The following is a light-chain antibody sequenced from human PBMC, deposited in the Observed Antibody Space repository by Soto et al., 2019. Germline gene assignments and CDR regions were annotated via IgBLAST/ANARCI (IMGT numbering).Light chain of an antibody. Sequence: QSALTQPRSVSGSPGQSVTISCTGTSSDVGGYNYVSWYQQHPGKAPKVMIYDVGKRPSGVPDRFSGSKSGNTASLTISGLQAEDEADYYCCSYAGSFWVFGGGTKLTVL. J-gene: IGLJ3*02. V-gene: IGLV2-11*01. CDR3: CSYAGSFWV. CDR2: DVG. CDR1: SSDVGGYNY.